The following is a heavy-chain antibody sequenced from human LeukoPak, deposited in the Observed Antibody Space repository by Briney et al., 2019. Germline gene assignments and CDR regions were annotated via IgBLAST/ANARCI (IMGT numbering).Heavy chain of an antibody. J-gene: IGHJ4*02. CDR1: GFTFSSYA. D-gene: IGHD4-17*01. Sequence: GGSLRLSCAASGFTFSSYAMSWVRQAPGKGLEWVSAISGSGGSTYYADSVKGRFTISRDNSKNTLYLQMSSLRAEDTAVYYCAKVSDDYGDCFDYWGQGTLVTVSS. CDR3: AKVSDDYGDCFDY. CDR2: ISGSGGST. V-gene: IGHV3-23*01.